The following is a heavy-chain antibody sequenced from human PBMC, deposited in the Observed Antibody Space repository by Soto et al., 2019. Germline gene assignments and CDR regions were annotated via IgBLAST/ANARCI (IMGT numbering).Heavy chain of an antibody. V-gene: IGHV1-18*01. D-gene: IGHD5-12*01. CDR1: GYSFTNYP. Sequence: QVNLVQSGAEVRKPGASVKVSCKASGYSFTNYPIAWVRRAPGQGLEWMGWISAYSGDTNYAQKFQGRVTMTRDTSTTKAYLELRSLRSDDTAVYYCARAITKMFLAPAYWGQGTLVTVSS. CDR3: ARAITKMFLAPAY. J-gene: IGHJ4*02. CDR2: ISAYSGDT.